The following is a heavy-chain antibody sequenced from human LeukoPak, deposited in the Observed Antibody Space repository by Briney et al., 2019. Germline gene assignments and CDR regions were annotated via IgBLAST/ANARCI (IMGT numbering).Heavy chain of an antibody. CDR3: ARDLDSSSWYILWFDP. V-gene: IGHV3-23*01. CDR1: GFTFSSYA. J-gene: IGHJ5*02. D-gene: IGHD6-13*01. Sequence: GGSLRLSCAASGFTFSSYAMSWVRQAPGKGLEWVSAISGSGGSTYYADSVKGRFTISRDNSKNTLFLQMNSLKPEDTAVYYCARDLDSSSWYILWFDPWGQGTLVTVSS. CDR2: ISGSGGST.